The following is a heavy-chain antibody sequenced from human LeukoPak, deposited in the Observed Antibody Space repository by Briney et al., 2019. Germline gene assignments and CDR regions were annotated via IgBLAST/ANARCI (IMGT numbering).Heavy chain of an antibody. CDR1: GITLSNYA. CDR2: ISGSGANT. D-gene: IGHD4-17*01. CDR3: AKDNTVTGRTTYYYYYGMDV. Sequence: PGGSLRLSCVVSGITLSNYAMSWVRQAPGKGLEWVSAISGSGANTYYADSVKGRFTISRDNSKNTLYLQMNSLRAEDTAVYYCAKDNTVTGRTTYYYYYGMDVWGQGTTVTVSS. J-gene: IGHJ6*02. V-gene: IGHV3-23*01.